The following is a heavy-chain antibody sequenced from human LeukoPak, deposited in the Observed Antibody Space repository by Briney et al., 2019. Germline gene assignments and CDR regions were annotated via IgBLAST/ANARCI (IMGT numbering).Heavy chain of an antibody. CDR3: ARITVDIESSLDAFDI. V-gene: IGHV1-69*02. Sequence: SVKVSCKASGGTFSSYTISWVRQAPGQGLEWMGRIIPILGIANYAQKFHGRVTITADKSTSTAYMELSRLRSEDTAVYYCARITVDIESSLDAFDIWGQGTMVTVSP. CDR1: GGTFSSYT. D-gene: IGHD5/OR15-5a*01. J-gene: IGHJ3*02. CDR2: IIPILGIA.